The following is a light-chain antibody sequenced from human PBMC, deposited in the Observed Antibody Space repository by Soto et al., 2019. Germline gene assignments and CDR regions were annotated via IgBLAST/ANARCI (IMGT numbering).Light chain of an antibody. Sequence: QSALTQPASVSGSPGQSITISCTGTSSDVGGYNYVSWYQQHPGKAPKLMIYDVSNRPSGVSNRFSGSKSGNTASLTISGLQAEDEADYYCSSYTISSTPHGFGTGTKLTVL. CDR2: DVS. CDR3: SSYTISSTPHG. J-gene: IGLJ1*01. V-gene: IGLV2-14*01. CDR1: SSDVGGYNY.